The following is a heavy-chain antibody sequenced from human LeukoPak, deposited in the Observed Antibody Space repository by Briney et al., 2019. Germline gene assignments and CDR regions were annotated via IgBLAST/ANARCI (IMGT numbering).Heavy chain of an antibody. Sequence: PSETLSLTCTVSGGFISSGGYYWSWIRQHPGKGLERIGYIYYSGSTYYNPSLKSRVTISVDTSKNQFSLKPSSVTAADTAVYYCARAYAGVLWFGELPPDFDYWGQGTLVTVSS. J-gene: IGHJ4*02. CDR3: ARAYAGVLWFGELPPDFDY. CDR1: GGFISSGGYY. CDR2: IYYSGST. V-gene: IGHV4-31*03. D-gene: IGHD3-10*01.